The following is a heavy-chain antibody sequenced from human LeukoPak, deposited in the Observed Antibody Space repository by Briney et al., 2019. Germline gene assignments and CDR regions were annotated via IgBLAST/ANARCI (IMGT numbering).Heavy chain of an antibody. CDR1: GVSISSSNSY. CDR3: ARNYDSRGYFSLDY. Sequence: SETLSLTCTVSGVSISSSNSYWGWIRQPPGKGLEWIGSIYYSGNTYYNASLKSQVSISIDTSKNQFSLRLTSVTAADTAVYYCARNYDSRGYFSLDYWGQGTQVTVSS. J-gene: IGHJ4*02. D-gene: IGHD3-22*01. V-gene: IGHV4-39*01. CDR2: IYYSGNT.